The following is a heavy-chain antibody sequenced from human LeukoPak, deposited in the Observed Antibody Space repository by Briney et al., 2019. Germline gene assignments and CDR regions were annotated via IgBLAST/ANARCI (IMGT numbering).Heavy chain of an antibody. D-gene: IGHD2-2*01. CDR3: GRDKQGDCSSTSWSIGDNWFDP. V-gene: IGHV3-21*01. CDR1: GFTFSSYS. Sequence: PGGSLRLSCAASGFTFSSYSMNWVRQAPGKGLEWVSSISSSSSYIYYADSVKGRFTISRDNAKNSLYLQMNSLRAEDTAVYYCGRDKQGDCSSTSWSIGDNWFDPWGQGTLVTVSS. J-gene: IGHJ5*02. CDR2: ISSSSSYI.